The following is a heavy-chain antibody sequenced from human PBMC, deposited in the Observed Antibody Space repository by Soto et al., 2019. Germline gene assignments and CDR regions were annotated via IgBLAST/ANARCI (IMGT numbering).Heavy chain of an antibody. V-gene: IGHV3-21*01. D-gene: IGHD1-26*01. CDR1: GFTFSSYA. CDR3: ARVMRAKPH. CDR2: ISSSSSYI. Sequence: GGYLRLSCAASGFTFSSYAMSWVRQAPGEGLEWVSSISSSSSYIYYADSVKGRFTISRDNAKNSLYLQMNSLRAEDTAVYYCARVMRAKPHRGQGPLVTVSS. J-gene: IGHJ4*02.